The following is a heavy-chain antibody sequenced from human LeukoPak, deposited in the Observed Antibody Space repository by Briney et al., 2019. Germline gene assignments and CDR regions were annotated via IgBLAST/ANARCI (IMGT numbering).Heavy chain of an antibody. CDR1: GGSISSSSYY. CDR3: ARVVPAAIGSHYYYYMDV. V-gene: IGHV4-39*01. J-gene: IGHJ6*03. CDR2: IYYSGST. Sequence: SETLSLTCTVSGGSISSSSYYWGWIRQPPGKGLEWIGSIYYSGSTYYNPSLKSRVTISVDTSKNQFSLKLSSVTAADTAVYYCARVVPAAIGSHYYYYMDVWGKGTTVTVSS. D-gene: IGHD2-2*01.